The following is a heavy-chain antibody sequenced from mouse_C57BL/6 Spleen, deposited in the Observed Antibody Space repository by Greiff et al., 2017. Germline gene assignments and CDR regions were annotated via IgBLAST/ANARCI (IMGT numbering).Heavy chain of an antibody. D-gene: IGHD3-3*01. CDR2: INPNNGGT. V-gene: IGHV1-26*01. J-gene: IGHJ3*01. Sequence: EVQLQQSGPELVKPGASVKISCKASGYTFTDYYMNWVKQSHGKSLEWIGDINPNNGGTSYNQKFKGKATLTVDKSSSTAYMELRSLTSEDSAVYYCAREEGDSWFAYWGQGALVTVSA. CDR3: AREEGDSWFAY. CDR1: GYTFTDYY.